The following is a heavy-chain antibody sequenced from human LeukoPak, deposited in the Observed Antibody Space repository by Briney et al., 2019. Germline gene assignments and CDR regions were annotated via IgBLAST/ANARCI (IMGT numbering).Heavy chain of an antibody. Sequence: ASVKVSCKVSGYTLTELSMHWVRQAPGKGLEWMGGFDPEDGETVYAQKFQGRVTMTEDTSTDTAYMELGSLRSEDTAVYYCATISDLVATPYGNGMDVWGQGTTVTVSS. CDR2: FDPEDGET. J-gene: IGHJ6*02. D-gene: IGHD4-17*01. CDR3: ATISDLVATPYGNGMDV. V-gene: IGHV1-24*01. CDR1: GYTLTELS.